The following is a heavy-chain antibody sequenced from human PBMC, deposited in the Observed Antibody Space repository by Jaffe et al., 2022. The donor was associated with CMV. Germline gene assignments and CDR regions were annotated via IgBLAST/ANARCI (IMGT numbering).Heavy chain of an antibody. CDR3: ARVVYGDYPPYYFDF. V-gene: IGHV3-23*01. D-gene: IGHD4-17*01. J-gene: IGHJ4*01. CDR2: IRGSGENA. CDR1: GFTFSSYG. Sequence: DVQLLESGGGLVQPGGSLRLSCGASGFTFSSYGMNWVRQIPGKGLEWVSGIRGSGENAKYADSVKGRFTISRDNSKNTLYLQMNSLRTEDTAIYYCARVVYGDYPPYYFDFWGRGTLVAVSS.